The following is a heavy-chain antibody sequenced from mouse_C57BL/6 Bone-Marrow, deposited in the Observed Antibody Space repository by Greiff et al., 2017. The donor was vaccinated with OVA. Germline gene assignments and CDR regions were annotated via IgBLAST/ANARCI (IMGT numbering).Heavy chain of an antibody. Sequence: VQLQQPGAELVRPGSSVKLSCKASGYTFTSYWMDWVKQRPGQGLEWIGNIYPSDSETHYNQKFKDKATLTVDKSSSTAYMQLSSLTSEDSAVYYCARSEYDYAYYFDYWGQGTTLTVSS. CDR1: GYTFTSYW. CDR2: IYPSDSET. V-gene: IGHV1-61*01. J-gene: IGHJ2*01. D-gene: IGHD2-4*01. CDR3: ARSEYDYAYYFDY.